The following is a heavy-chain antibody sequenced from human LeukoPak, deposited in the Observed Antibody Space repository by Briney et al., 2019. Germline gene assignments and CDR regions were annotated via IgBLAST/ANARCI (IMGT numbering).Heavy chain of an antibody. D-gene: IGHD6-19*01. CDR1: GFTFGTYW. CDR2: MNQDGSEK. CDR3: ARGRYSSGWPFDY. Sequence: GGSLRLSCVASGFTFGTYWMSWVRQAPGKGLEWVANMNQDGSEKHYVDSVRGRFTIYRDNAKKSLYLHMNSLRVEDTAVYYCARGRYSSGWPFDYWGQGTLVTVSS. J-gene: IGHJ4*02. V-gene: IGHV3-7*01.